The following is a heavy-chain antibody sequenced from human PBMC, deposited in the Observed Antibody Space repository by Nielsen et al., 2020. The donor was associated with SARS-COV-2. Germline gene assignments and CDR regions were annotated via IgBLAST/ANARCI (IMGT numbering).Heavy chain of an antibody. CDR2: INPNSGGT. CDR3: ARATSSTTSNYFDY. Sequence: ASVKVSCKASGYTFTGYYMHWVRQAPGQGLEWMGWINPNSGGTNYAQKFQGWVTMTRDTSISTACMELSRLRSDDTAVYYCARATSSTTSNYFDYWGQGTLVTVSS. J-gene: IGHJ4*02. CDR1: GYTFTGYY. D-gene: IGHD1-26*01. V-gene: IGHV1-2*04.